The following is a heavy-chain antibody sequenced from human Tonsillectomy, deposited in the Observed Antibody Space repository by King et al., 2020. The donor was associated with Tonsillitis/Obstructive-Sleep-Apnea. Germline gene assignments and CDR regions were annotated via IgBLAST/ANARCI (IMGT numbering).Heavy chain of an antibody. V-gene: IGHV3-30*04. CDR1: GFTFSSYA. D-gene: IGHD1-26*01. CDR3: ARGSVPQWELMDAFDI. CDR2: VSYDGSNK. J-gene: IGHJ3*02. Sequence: VQLVESGGGVVQPGRSLRLSCAASGFTFSSYAMHWVHQAPGKGLEWVAVVSYDGSNKYYADSVKGRFTISRDNSKNSLYLQMNSLRAEDTAVYYCARGSVPQWELMDAFDIWGQGTMVTVSS.